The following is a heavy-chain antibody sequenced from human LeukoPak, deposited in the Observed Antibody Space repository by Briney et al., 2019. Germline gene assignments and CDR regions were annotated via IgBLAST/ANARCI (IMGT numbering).Heavy chain of an antibody. J-gene: IGHJ1*01. CDR1: GFAFSSKV. CDR3: AKEGWEL. CDR2: ISGSDGST. Sequence: PGGSLRLSCAASGFAFSSKVMSWVRQAPGKGLEWVSTISGSDGSTYYPASVKGRFTISRDNSKNTLYLQMNSLRAEDTAVYYCAKEGWELWGQGTLVTVSS. V-gene: IGHV3-23*01. D-gene: IGHD1-26*01.